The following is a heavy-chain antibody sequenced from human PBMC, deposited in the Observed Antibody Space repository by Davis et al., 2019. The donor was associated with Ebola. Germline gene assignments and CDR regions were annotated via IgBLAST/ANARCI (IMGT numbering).Heavy chain of an antibody. D-gene: IGHD4-23*01. V-gene: IGHV1-18*01. J-gene: IGHJ2*01. Sequence: ASVKVSCKASGYTFTSYGISWVRQAPGQGLEWMGWINAYNGNTNYAQKFQGRVTMTEDTSTDTAYMELSSLRSEDTAVYYCATWATVVTNWYFDLWGRGTLVTVSS. CDR2: INAYNGNT. CDR3: ATWATVVTNWYFDL. CDR1: GYTFTSYG.